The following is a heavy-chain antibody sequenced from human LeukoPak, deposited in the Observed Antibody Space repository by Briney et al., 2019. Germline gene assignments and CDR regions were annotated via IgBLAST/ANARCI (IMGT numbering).Heavy chain of an antibody. CDR2: ISYDGSNK. J-gene: IGHJ4*02. Sequence: GGSLRLSRAASGFTFSSYAMHWVRQAPGKGLEWVAVISYDGSNKYYADSVKGRFTISRDNSKNTLYLQMNSLRAEDTAVYYCARALNPIVATISLHPVDYWGQGTLVTVSS. D-gene: IGHD5-12*01. CDR1: GFTFSSYA. V-gene: IGHV3-30*04. CDR3: ARALNPIVATISLHPVDY.